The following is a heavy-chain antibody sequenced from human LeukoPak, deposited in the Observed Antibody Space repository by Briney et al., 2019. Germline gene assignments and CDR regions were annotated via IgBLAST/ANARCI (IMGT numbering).Heavy chain of an antibody. J-gene: IGHJ4*02. CDR3: ARDQRVTGRPDIDY. CDR1: GFTFRNHW. CDR2: ISSDGSST. V-gene: IGHV3-74*03. D-gene: IGHD6-6*01. Sequence: GGSLSLSCAASGFTFRNHWMHWVRHNPGKGLVWVSRISSDGSSTTYADSVKGRFTISRDNAKNTLYLQIHNLRAKHTAMYYCARDQRVTGRPDIDYWGQGTLVIVSS.